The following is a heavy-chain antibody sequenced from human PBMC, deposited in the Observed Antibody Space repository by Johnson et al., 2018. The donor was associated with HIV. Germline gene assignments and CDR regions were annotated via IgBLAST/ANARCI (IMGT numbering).Heavy chain of an antibody. CDR3: AKGEAQEGWIQLWSYAFDF. CDR2: ISGSGGST. V-gene: IGHV3-23*04. J-gene: IGHJ3*01. Sequence: VQLVESGGGLVKPGGSLRLSCAASGFTFSSYAMSWVRQVPGKGLEWVSAISGSGGSTYYADSVKGRFSLSRDNSRNTLSLHMTNLRTEETAVYYCAKGEAQEGWIQLWSYAFDFWGRGTMVTVSS. D-gene: IGHD5-18*01. CDR1: GFTFSSYA.